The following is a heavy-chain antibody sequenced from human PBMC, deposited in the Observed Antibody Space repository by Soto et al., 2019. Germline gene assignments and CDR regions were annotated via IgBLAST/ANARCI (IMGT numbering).Heavy chain of an antibody. V-gene: IGHV4-59*08. J-gene: IGHJ5*02. Sequence: SETLPLTCTVSGGSISSYYWSWIRQPPGKGLEWIGYIYYSGSTNYNPSLKSRVTISVDTSKNQFSLKLSSVTAADTAVYYCARRLSLLQLDPWGQGTLVTVSS. CDR2: IYYSGST. CDR3: ARRLSLLQLDP. D-gene: IGHD1-1*01. CDR1: GGSISSYY.